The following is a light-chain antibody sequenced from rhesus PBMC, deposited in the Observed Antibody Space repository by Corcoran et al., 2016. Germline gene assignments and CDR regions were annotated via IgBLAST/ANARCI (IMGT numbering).Light chain of an antibody. V-gene: IGKV3-24*01. CDR3: LQHSNWPRT. J-gene: IGKJ1*01. CDR1: QSVSSS. CDR2: GAS. Sequence: EIVMTQSPATLSLSPGERATLSCRASQSVSSSLAWSQQKLGQTPRLLNYGASSRATGIPDRFSGSGSGTDFTLTISSLGPEDVAVYYCLQHSNWPRTFGQGTKVEIK.